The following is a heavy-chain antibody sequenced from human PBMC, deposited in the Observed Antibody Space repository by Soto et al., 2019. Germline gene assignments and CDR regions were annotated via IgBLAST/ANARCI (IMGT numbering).Heavy chain of an antibody. J-gene: IGHJ6*02. V-gene: IGHV1-69*01. Sequence: QVQLVQSGAEVKKPGSSVKVSCKASGGTFSSYAISWVRQARGQGLEWMGGIIPIFGTANHPQQFQGRVTITADESTSTAYMELSSLRSEDTAVYYCARDQPPDESEAGNYGMDVWGQGTTVTVSS. CDR2: IIPIFGTA. CDR3: ARDQPPDESEAGNYGMDV. CDR1: GGTFSSYA.